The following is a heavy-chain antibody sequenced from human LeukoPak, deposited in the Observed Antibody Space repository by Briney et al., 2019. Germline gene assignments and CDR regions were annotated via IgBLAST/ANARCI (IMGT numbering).Heavy chain of an antibody. Sequence: GGSLRLSCAASGFTFSDYYMSWIRQAPGKGLEWVSFISNSGSTMYYADSVKGRFTISRDNAKNSLYLQMNSLRAEDTAVYYCARDSHNIVVVPAAIHGDNWFDPWGQGTLVTVSS. CDR2: ISNSGSTM. CDR1: GFTFSDYY. D-gene: IGHD2-2*01. V-gene: IGHV3-11*01. CDR3: ARDSHNIVVVPAAIHGDNWFDP. J-gene: IGHJ5*02.